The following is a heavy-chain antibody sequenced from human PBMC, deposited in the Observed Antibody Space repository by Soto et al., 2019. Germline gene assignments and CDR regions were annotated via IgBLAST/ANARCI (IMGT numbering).Heavy chain of an antibody. V-gene: IGHV3-23*01. Sequence: LRLSCAASGFTFSSYAMSWVRQAPGKGLEWVSAISSSGGSTYYADSVKGRFTISRDNSKNTLYLQMNSLRAEDTAVYYCAKEGDYHNWFDPWGQGTLVTVSS. J-gene: IGHJ5*02. D-gene: IGHD4-17*01. CDR3: AKEGDYHNWFDP. CDR2: ISSSGGST. CDR1: GFTFSSYA.